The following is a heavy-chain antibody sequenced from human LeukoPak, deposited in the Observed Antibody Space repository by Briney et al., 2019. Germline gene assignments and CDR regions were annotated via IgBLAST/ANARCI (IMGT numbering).Heavy chain of an antibody. CDR1: GYTFTSYG. D-gene: IGHD2-15*01. V-gene: IGHV1-18*01. CDR2: ISAYNGNT. Sequence: ASVKVSCKASGYTFTSYGISWVRQAPGQGLEWMGWISAYNGNTNYAQKLQGRVTMTTDTSTSTAYMELRSLRSDDTAVYYCARDTNYCSGGSCYSGGDYWGQGTLVTVSS. CDR3: ARDTNYCSGGSCYSGGDY. J-gene: IGHJ4*02.